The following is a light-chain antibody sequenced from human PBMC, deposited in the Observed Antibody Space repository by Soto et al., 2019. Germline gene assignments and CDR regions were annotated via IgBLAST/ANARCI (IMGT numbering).Light chain of an antibody. V-gene: IGLV1-40*01. J-gene: IGLJ3*02. CDR2: ANT. CDR3: QSYDSSLKNSV. CDR1: SSNIGAGYD. Sequence: QSALTKSPPVSGAPGQRVTISCTGSSSNIGAGYDVHWYQQFPGTAPKLLIYANTNRPSGVPDRFSGSKSGTSASLAITGLQPEDEADYYCQSYDSSLKNSVFGGGTKVTVL.